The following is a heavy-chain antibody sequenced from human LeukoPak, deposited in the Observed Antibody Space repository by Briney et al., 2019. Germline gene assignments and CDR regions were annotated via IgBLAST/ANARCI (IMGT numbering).Heavy chain of an antibody. Sequence: GGSLRLSCAASGFTFDDYAMHWVRQAPGKGLEWVSLISGDGGPTYYADSVKGRFTISRDNAKNSLYLQMNSLRAEDTAVYYCASHYGDYSFFDYWGQGTLVTVSS. CDR1: GFTFDDYA. CDR2: ISGDGGPT. V-gene: IGHV3-43*02. CDR3: ASHYGDYSFFDY. J-gene: IGHJ4*02. D-gene: IGHD4-17*01.